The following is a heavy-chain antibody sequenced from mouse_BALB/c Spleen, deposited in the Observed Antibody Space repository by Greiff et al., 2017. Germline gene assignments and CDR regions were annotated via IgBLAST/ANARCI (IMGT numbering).Heavy chain of an antibody. CDR2: ILPGSGST. CDR3: ARGDYVLYFDY. Sequence: QVQLQQSGAELMKPGASVKISCKATGYSFSSYWIEWVKQRPGHGLEWIGEILPGSGSTNYNEKFKGKSTFTADTSSNTAYMKISSLTSEDSAFYYCARGDYVLYFDYWGQGTTLTVSS. V-gene: IGHV1-9*01. CDR1: GYSFSSYW. D-gene: IGHD1-1*02. J-gene: IGHJ2*01.